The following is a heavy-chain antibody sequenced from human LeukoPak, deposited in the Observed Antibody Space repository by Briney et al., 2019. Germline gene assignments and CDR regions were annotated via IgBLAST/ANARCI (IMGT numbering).Heavy chain of an antibody. V-gene: IGHV3-7*03. CDR2: IKPNEGEK. Sequence: GGSLRLSCTASGVIFSSYWMSWVRQAPGKGLEWVANIKPNEGEKHSVDSVKGRFTISRDNAENSLYLQMNSLRAEDTAVYYCARDFSRLPTSGRFDSWGQGTLVTVSS. D-gene: IGHD6-25*01. CDR1: GVIFSSYW. CDR3: ARDFSRLPTSGRFDS. J-gene: IGHJ4*02.